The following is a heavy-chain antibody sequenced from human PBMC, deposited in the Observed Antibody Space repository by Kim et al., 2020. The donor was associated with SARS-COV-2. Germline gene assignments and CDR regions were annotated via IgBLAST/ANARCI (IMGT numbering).Heavy chain of an antibody. V-gene: IGHV4-34*01. CDR1: GGSFSGYY. D-gene: IGHD7-27*01. Sequence: SETLSLTCAVYGGSFSGYYWSWIRQPPGKGLEWIGEINHSGSTNYNPSLKSRVTISVDTSKNQFSLKLSSVTAADTAVYYCARVGTGDGYFDYWGQGTLV. J-gene: IGHJ4*02. CDR2: INHSGST. CDR3: ARVGTGDGYFDY.